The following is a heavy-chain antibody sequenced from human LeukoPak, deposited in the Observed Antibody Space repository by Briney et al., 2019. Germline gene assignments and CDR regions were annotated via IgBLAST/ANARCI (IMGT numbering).Heavy chain of an antibody. CDR1: GDSISTYY. CDR2: ISSSSRTI. V-gene: IGHV3-48*02. J-gene: IGHJ4*02. Sequence: ETLSLTCTVSGDSISTYYWAWIRQPPGKGLEWISYISSSSRTIFYADSVKGRFTISRDNAKNSLYLQMNSLRDEDTAVYFCARWVPPAQRYLDYWGQGALVTVSS. CDR3: ARWVPPAQRYLDY. D-gene: IGHD2-2*01.